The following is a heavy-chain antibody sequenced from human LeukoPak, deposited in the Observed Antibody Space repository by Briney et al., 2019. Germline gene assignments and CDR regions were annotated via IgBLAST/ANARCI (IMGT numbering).Heavy chain of an antibody. CDR3: ARHVAMSTVGDWFDP. V-gene: IGHV4-31*03. CDR1: GGSISGGGLY. D-gene: IGHD5-24*01. Sequence: KSSETLYLTCTVSGGSISGGGLYWSWIRQFPGKGLEWVGYTYYSGSTYYNPSLESRLTISVDTSKRQFSLKLTSVTAADTAIYYCARHVAMSTVGDWFDPWGQGALVTLSS. CDR2: TYYSGST. J-gene: IGHJ5*02.